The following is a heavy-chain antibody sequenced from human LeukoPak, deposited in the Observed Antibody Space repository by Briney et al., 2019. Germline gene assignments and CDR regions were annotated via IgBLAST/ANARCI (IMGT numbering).Heavy chain of an antibody. Sequence: SVKVSCKASGGTFSSYAISWVRQAPGQGLEWMGGIIPIFGTANYAQKFQGRVTITADESTSTAYMELSSLRSEDTAVYYCAKMEYCGGDCYAAFDIWGQGTTVTVSS. CDR1: GGTFSSYA. J-gene: IGHJ3*02. V-gene: IGHV1-69*13. CDR2: IIPIFGTA. CDR3: AKMEYCGGDCYAAFDI. D-gene: IGHD2-21*01.